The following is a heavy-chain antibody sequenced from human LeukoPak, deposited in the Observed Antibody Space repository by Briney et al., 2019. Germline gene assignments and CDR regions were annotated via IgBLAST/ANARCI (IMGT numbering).Heavy chain of an antibody. Sequence: SGGSLRLSCAASGFTFSSYEMNWVRQAPGKGLEWVSSISSSSSYIYYADSVKGRFTISRDNAKNSLYLQMNSLRAEDTAVYYCARHVLRFLEWLPGTDYFDYWGQGTLVTVSS. J-gene: IGHJ4*02. CDR1: GFTFSSYE. CDR2: ISSSSSYI. D-gene: IGHD3-3*01. V-gene: IGHV3-21*01. CDR3: ARHVLRFLEWLPGTDYFDY.